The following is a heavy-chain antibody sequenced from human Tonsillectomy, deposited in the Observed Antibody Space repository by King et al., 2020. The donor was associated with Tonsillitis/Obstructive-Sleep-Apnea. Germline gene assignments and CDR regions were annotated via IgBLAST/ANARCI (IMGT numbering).Heavy chain of an antibody. V-gene: IGHV3-23*04. CDR3: AKDHPQGDFWSGFCYFDY. J-gene: IGHJ4*02. CDR1: GFTFSSYA. D-gene: IGHD3-3*01. Sequence: VQLVESGGGLVQPGGSLRLSCAASGFTFSSYAMSWVRQAPGKGLEWVSAINNSGGSTYYADSVKGRFTISRDNSKNTLYLQMNSLRVEDTAVYYCAKDHPQGDFWSGFCYFDYWGQGTLVTVSS. CDR2: INNSGGST.